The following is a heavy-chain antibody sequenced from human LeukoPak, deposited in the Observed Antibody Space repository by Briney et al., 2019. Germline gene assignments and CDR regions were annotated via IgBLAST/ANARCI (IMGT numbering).Heavy chain of an antibody. CDR1: GFTFSSYA. J-gene: IGHJ4*02. CDR2: ISGSGGST. D-gene: IGHD2-2*01. V-gene: IGHV3-23*01. Sequence: PGGPLRLSCAASGFTFSSYAMSWVRQAPGKGLEWVSAISGSGGSTYYADSVKGRFTISRDNSKNTLYLQMNSLRAEDTAVYYCASPAIVVVPAAMERFDYWGQGTLVTVSS. CDR3: ASPAIVVVPAAMERFDY.